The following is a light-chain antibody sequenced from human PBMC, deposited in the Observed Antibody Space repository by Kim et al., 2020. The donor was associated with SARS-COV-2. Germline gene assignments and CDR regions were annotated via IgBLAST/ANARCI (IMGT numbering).Light chain of an antibody. CDR2: GAS. J-gene: IGKJ4*01. CDR1: QSVSSN. Sequence: EIVMTQSPATLSVSPGEGATLSCRASQSVSSNLAWYQQKPGQAPRLLIYGASTRAAGIPASFSGGGSGTDFTLTISSLQSEDFALYYCQQYNDWPLTFGGGTKVEI. V-gene: IGKV3-15*01. CDR3: QQYNDWPLT.